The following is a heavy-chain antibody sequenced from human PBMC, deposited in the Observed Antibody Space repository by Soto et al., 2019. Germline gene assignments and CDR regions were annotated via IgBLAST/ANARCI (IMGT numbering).Heavy chain of an antibody. CDR2: VSYDGITK. CDR1: GFTFRSYP. V-gene: IGHV3-30-3*02. D-gene: IGHD3-3*01. CDR3: TKEGLFWSGSFDS. Sequence: LRLSCAASGFTFRSYPMHWVRQAPGKGLEWVAIVSYDGITKYADSVKGRFTISRDNSNNTLFLQMNSLRTEDTAVYYCTKEGLFWSGSFDSWGQGTLVTVSS. J-gene: IGHJ4*02.